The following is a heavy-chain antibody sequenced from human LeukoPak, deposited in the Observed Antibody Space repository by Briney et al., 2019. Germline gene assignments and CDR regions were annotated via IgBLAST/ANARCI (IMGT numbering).Heavy chain of an antibody. D-gene: IGHD1-26*01. Sequence: ASVKVSCXASGYTFTSYDINWVRQATGQGLEWMGWMNPNSGNTGYAQKFQGRVTITRNTSISTAYMELSSLRSEDTAVYYCGRGRSMGSYHLPGYWGQGTLVTVSS. CDR2: MNPNSGNT. CDR3: GRGRSMGSYHLPGY. V-gene: IGHV1-8*03. CDR1: GYTFTSYD. J-gene: IGHJ4*02.